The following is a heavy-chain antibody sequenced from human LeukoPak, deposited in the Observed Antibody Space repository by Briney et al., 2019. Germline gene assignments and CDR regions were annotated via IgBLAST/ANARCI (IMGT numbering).Heavy chain of an antibody. CDR3: RIVVVTANDY. V-gene: IGHV1-69*13. D-gene: IGHD2-21*02. Sequence: SVTVSCKASGGTFTIYTISWVRQAPGQGLEWMGGIIPIFGTANYAQKFQGRVTITADESTSTAYMELSSLRSEDTAVYYCRIVVVTANDYWGQGTLVTVSS. J-gene: IGHJ4*02. CDR1: GGTFTIYT. CDR2: IIPIFGTA.